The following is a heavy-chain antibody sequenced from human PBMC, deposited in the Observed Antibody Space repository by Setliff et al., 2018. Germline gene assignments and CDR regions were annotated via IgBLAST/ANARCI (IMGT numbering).Heavy chain of an antibody. J-gene: IGHJ4*02. CDR1: GGTFSYYY. V-gene: IGHV4-34*01. CDR2: INHSGST. Sequence: PSETLSLTCAASGGTFSYYYWTWIRQPPRKGLEWIGEINHSGSTSYNPSLESRVTISIDTSKNQFSLNLRYVTAADMGLYYCARGRNIKLRLLDSWGQGKLVTVSS. D-gene: IGHD1-20*01. CDR3: ARGRNIKLRLLDS.